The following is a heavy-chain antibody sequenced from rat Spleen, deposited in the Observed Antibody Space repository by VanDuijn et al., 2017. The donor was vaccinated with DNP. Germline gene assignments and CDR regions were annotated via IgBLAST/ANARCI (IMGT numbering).Heavy chain of an antibody. D-gene: IGHD1-4*01. V-gene: IGHV5-17*01. CDR1: GFTFSDYA. J-gene: IGHJ2*01. CDR2: ISYDGSRT. CDR3: ARHTPTPDY. Sequence: EVQLVESGGGLVQPGRSLKLSCAASGFTFSDYAMAWVRQAPKKGLEWVATISYDGSRTYYRDSVKGRFTISRDNAKSTLYLQMDSLRSEDTATYYCARHTPTPDYWGQGVMVTVSS.